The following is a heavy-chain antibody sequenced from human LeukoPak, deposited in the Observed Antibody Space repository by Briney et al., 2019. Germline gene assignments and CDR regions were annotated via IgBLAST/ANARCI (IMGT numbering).Heavy chain of an antibody. CDR3: ARNNGMDV. CDR2: VNRDGSET. CDR1: GFTFSSYA. V-gene: IGHV3-7*03. Sequence: GGSLRLSCAASGFTFSSYAMSWVRQAPGKGSEWVANVNRDGSETYYLDSVKGRFTISKDNAKNSLYLQMNSLRAEDTALYHCARNNGMDVWGQGTTVIVSS. J-gene: IGHJ6*02.